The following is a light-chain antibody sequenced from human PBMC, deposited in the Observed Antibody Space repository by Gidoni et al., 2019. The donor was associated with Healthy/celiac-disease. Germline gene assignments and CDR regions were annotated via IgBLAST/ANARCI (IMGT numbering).Light chain of an antibody. CDR2: DSS. Sequence: EIVLTQSPATLALSPGERATISCRASQSVSSYLAWYQQKPGQAPRLLLYDSSNRATGIPARFSGSGSGTVFTLTISSLEPEDFAVYYCQQRSNWPPAITFGQGTRLEIK. V-gene: IGKV3-11*01. CDR3: QQRSNWPPAIT. J-gene: IGKJ5*01. CDR1: QSVSSY.